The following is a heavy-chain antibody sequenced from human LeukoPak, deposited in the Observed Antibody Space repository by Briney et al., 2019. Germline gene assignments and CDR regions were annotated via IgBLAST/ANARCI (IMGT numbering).Heavy chain of an antibody. D-gene: IGHD6-13*01. Sequence: GGSLRLSCAASGFTFSNYGMHWVRQAPGKGLEWVAVISYDGSNKYYAESVKGRFTISRDNSKNTLYLQMNSLRAEDTAVYYCAKGGGSSWYFGYWGQGTLVTVSS. V-gene: IGHV3-30*18. J-gene: IGHJ4*02. CDR2: ISYDGSNK. CDR1: GFTFSNYG. CDR3: AKGGGSSWYFGY.